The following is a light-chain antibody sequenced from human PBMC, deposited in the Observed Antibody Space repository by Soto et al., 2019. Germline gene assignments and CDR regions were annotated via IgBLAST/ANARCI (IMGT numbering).Light chain of an antibody. Sequence: DIQMTQSPSTLSASVGDRVTITCRASQSINSRLAWYQQKPGKAPKVLIYDASSSESGVPSRFSGSGSGTEFTLTITSLQPDDFATYYCQQYYSNSPWTFGQGTKVEIK. J-gene: IGKJ1*01. CDR2: DAS. CDR1: QSINSR. V-gene: IGKV1-5*01. CDR3: QQYYSNSPWT.